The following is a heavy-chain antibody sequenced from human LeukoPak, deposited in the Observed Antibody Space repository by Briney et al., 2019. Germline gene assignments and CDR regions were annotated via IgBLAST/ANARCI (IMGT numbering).Heavy chain of an antibody. CDR2: INPNSGGT. Sequence: ASVKVSCKASLYTFTVYYMHWVREAPGQGLECMGWINPNSGGTNYAQKFQGGVTMTRDTTISTAYMEMSRLRSDDTAVYTFARQLWSDYWGQGTLVTASS. D-gene: IGHD5-18*01. CDR1: LYTFTVYY. V-gene: IGHV1-2*02. J-gene: IGHJ4*02. CDR3: ARQLWSDY.